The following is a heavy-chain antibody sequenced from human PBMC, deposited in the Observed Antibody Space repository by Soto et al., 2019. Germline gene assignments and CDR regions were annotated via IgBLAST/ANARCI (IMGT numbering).Heavy chain of an antibody. Sequence: PGGSLRLSCAASGFTFSDYYMSWIRQAPGKGLEWVSYISSSGSTIYYADSVKGRFTISRDNAKNSLYLQMNSLRAEDTAVYYCARELASGIVVVVAAPLGMDVWGQGTTVTVSS. CDR1: GFTFSDYY. CDR2: ISSSGSTI. D-gene: IGHD2-15*01. CDR3: ARELASGIVVVVAAPLGMDV. J-gene: IGHJ6*02. V-gene: IGHV3-11*01.